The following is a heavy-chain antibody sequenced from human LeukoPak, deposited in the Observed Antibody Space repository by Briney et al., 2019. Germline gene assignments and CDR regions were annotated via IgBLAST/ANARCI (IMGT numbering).Heavy chain of an antibody. CDR3: ARAHTSSWYMDF. Sequence: SETLSLTCTVSGGSISGYYWSWIRQPPGKGLEWFGYIYSSGITYYSPSLKSRVTISLDTSKNQLSLKPNSVTAADTAVYYCARAHTSSWYMDFWGQGTLVTVSS. D-gene: IGHD6-13*01. CDR1: GGSISGYY. V-gene: IGHV4-59*01. CDR2: IYSSGIT. J-gene: IGHJ4*02.